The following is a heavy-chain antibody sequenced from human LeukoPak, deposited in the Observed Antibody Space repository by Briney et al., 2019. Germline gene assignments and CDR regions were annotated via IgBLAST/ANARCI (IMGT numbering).Heavy chain of an antibody. CDR1: GFTFDDYA. CDR2: ISWNSGSI. D-gene: IGHD1-26*01. J-gene: IGHJ4*02. Sequence: GGSLRLSCAASGFTFDDYAMHWVRQAPGKGLEWVSGISWNSGSIGYADSVKGRFTISRDNAKNSLYLQMNSLRAEDMALYYCAKAVSGEIVGASVFDYWGQGTLVTVSP. CDR3: AKAVSGEIVGASVFDY. V-gene: IGHV3-9*03.